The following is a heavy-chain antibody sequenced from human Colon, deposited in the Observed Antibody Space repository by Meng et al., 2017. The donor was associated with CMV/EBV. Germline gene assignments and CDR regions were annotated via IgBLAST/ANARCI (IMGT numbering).Heavy chain of an antibody. J-gene: IGHJ4*02. D-gene: IGHD5-24*01. CDR3: SRGGDPYKIRL. Sequence: LTCPVSGDSVSTGYYWNWIRQHPGKGLEWIGCIHHSGIIYYNPSLTTRATISVDTSKNQFSLNLSSVTAADTAVYYCSRGGDPYKIRLWGQGTLVTVSS. CDR1: GDSVSTGYY. CDR2: IHHSGII. V-gene: IGHV4-31*03.